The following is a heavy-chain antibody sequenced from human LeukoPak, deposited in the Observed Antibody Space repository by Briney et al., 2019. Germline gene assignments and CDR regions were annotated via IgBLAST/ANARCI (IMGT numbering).Heavy chain of an antibody. CDR3: ARIATRTFLTYYDFWSGYYGVPFDP. D-gene: IGHD3-3*01. V-gene: IGHV1-8*01. J-gene: IGHJ5*02. CDR2: MNPNSGNT. Sequence: ASVKVSCKASGYTFISYDINWVRQATGQGLEWMGWMNPNSGNTGYAQKFQGRVTMTRNTSISTAYMELSSLRSEDTAVYYCARIATRTFLTYYDFWSGYYGVPFDPWGQGTLVTVSS. CDR1: GYTFISYD.